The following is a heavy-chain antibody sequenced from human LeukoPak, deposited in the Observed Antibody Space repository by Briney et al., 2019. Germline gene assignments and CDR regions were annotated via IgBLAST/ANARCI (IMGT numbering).Heavy chain of an antibody. D-gene: IGHD4-17*01. CDR3: ARLRYSDY. Sequence: PGGSLRLSCVASGFTFSSYWMNWVRQAPGKGLEWVANIKQDGSEEYYVDSVRGRFTISRDNAKNSLYLQMNSLRVEDMAVYYCARLRYSDYWGQGTLVTVS. CDR1: GFTFSSYW. J-gene: IGHJ4*02. V-gene: IGHV3-7*01. CDR2: IKQDGSEE.